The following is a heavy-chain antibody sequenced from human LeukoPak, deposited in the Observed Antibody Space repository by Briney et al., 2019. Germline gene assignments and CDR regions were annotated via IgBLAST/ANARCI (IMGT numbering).Heavy chain of an antibody. V-gene: IGHV4-39*07. J-gene: IGHJ6*02. Sequence: SETLSLTCTVSGGSISSSSYYWGWIRQPPGKGLEWIGSIYYSGSTYYNPSLKSRVTISVDTSKNQFSLKLSSVTAADTAVYYCARGGISAVDGVVIKYYYYYHGMDVWGQGTTVTVSS. D-gene: IGHD3-3*01. CDR3: ARGGISAVDGVVIKYYYYYHGMDV. CDR2: IYYSGST. CDR1: GGSISSSSYY.